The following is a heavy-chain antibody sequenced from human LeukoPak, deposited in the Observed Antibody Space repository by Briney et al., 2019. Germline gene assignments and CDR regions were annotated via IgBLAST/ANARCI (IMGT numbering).Heavy chain of an antibody. D-gene: IGHD3-3*01. CDR3: ATAWGLFGVVIPHHY. CDR1: VYTFTNYG. CDR2: ISAYNGNT. V-gene: IGHV1-18*01. J-gene: IGHJ4*02. Sequence: GASVTVSFMSSVYTFTNYGISWVRQAPGQGGGGVGWISAYNGNTNYSQKLQGRGTITTDTATREGCMGVRSLRWGDTAVYYCATAWGLFGVVIPHHYWGQGTLVTVSS.